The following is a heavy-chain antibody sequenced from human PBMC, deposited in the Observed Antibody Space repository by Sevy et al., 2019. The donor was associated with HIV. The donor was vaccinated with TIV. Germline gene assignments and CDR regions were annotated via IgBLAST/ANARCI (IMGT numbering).Heavy chain of an antibody. CDR3: ARDRSRGGIAVAGILGYFQH. V-gene: IGHV3-30-3*01. CDR1: GFTFSSYG. Sequence: GGSLRLSCAASGFTFSSYGMHWVRQAPGKGLEWVAVISYDGSNKYYADSVKGRFTISRDNSKNTLYLQMNSLRAEDTAVYYCARDRSRGGIAVAGILGYFQHWGQGTLVTVSS. J-gene: IGHJ1*01. D-gene: IGHD6-19*01. CDR2: ISYDGSNK.